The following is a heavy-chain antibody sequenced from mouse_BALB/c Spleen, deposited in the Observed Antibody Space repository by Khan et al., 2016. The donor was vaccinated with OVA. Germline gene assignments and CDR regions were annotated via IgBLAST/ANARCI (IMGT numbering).Heavy chain of an antibody. Sequence: EVKLQESGPGLVKPSQSLSLTCTVTGYSITSDYAWNWIRQFPGNQLEWMGYISYSGSTSYNPSLKSRISITRDTSKNQFFLQLNSVTTEDTATYYCASGLPEGFAYWGQGTLVTVSA. CDR3: ASGLPEGFAY. D-gene: IGHD2-10*01. V-gene: IGHV3-2*02. CDR1: GYSITSDYA. CDR2: ISYSGST. J-gene: IGHJ3*01.